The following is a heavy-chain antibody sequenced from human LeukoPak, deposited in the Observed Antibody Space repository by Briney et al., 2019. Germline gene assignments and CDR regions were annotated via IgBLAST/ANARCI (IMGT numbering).Heavy chain of an antibody. V-gene: IGHV4-61*02. D-gene: IGHD1-26*01. CDR3: GRSRVGATFDY. Sequence: SETLSLTCTVSGGSISSGSYYWSWIRQPAGKGLEWIGRIYTSGSTNYNPSLKRRVTISVDTSKNQFSLKLSSVTAADTAVYYCGRSRVGATFDYWGQGTLVTVSS. CDR1: GGSISSGSYY. CDR2: IYTSGST. J-gene: IGHJ4*02.